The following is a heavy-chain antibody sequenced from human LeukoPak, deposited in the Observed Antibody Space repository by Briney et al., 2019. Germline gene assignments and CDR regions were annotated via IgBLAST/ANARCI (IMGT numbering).Heavy chain of an antibody. D-gene: IGHD5-18*01. Sequence: GGSLRLSCAASGFTFSSYSMNWVRQAPGKGLEWVSSISSSSLYIYYADSVKGRFTISRDNSKNTLYLQMNSLRAEDTAVYYCAKEYGYTYGEFDYWGQGTLVTVSS. CDR3: AKEYGYTYGEFDY. CDR1: GFTFSSYS. V-gene: IGHV3-21*04. J-gene: IGHJ4*02. CDR2: ISSSSLYI.